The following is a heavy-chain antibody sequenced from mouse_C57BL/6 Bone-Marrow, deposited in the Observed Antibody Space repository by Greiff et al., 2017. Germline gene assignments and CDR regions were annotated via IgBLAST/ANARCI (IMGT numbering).Heavy chain of an antibody. V-gene: IGHV1-4*01. D-gene: IGHD2-4*01. CDR2: INPSSGYT. CDR1: GYTFTSYT. Sequence: VQLQQSGAELARPGASVKMSCKASGYTFTSYTMHWVKQRPGQGLEWIGYINPSSGYTKYNQKYKEKATLTADQSSSTAYMQLCSLTSEDSAVYYWARRPLYYDYAWFAYWGQGTLVTVSA. J-gene: IGHJ3*01. CDR3: ARRPLYYDYAWFAY.